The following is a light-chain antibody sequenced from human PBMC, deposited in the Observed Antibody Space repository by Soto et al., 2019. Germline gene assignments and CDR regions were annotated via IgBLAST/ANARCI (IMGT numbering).Light chain of an antibody. V-gene: IGKV3-15*01. CDR2: GAS. J-gene: IGKJ1*01. CDR3: QQYHNWPRT. CDR1: QTVSSN. Sequence: EVVMAQSPATLSVSPGEGATLSCRASQTVSSNLAWYQQKPGQAPRLLIYGASTRATGIPARFSGSGSGTEFTLAISSLQSEDFAVYCCQQYHNWPRTFGQGTKV.